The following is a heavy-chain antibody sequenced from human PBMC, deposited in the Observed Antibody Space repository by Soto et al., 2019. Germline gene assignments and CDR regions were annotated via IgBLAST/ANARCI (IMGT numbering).Heavy chain of an antibody. Sequence: GGSLRLSCAASGFTFSSYWMSWVRQAPGKGLEWVANIKQDGSEKYYVDSVKGRFTISRDNAKNSLYLQMNSLRAEDTAVYYCAREVRAAAGKVFVYYYYMDVWGKGTTVTVSS. CDR1: GFTFSSYW. V-gene: IGHV3-7*01. CDR3: AREVRAAAGKVFVYYYYMDV. J-gene: IGHJ6*03. CDR2: IKQDGSEK. D-gene: IGHD6-13*01.